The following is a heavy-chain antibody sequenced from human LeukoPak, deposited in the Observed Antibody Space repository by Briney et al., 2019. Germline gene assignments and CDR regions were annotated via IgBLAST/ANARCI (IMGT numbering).Heavy chain of an antibody. CDR3: ARGRGSYYVVYFDY. CDR1: GGSISSYY. V-gene: IGHV4-34*01. Sequence: PSETLSLTCTVSGGSISSYYWSWIRQPPGKGLEWIGEINHSGSTNYNPSLKSRVTISVDTSKNQFSLKLSSVTAADTAVYYCARGRGSYYVVYFDYWGRGTLVTVSS. J-gene: IGHJ4*02. D-gene: IGHD1-26*01. CDR2: INHSGST.